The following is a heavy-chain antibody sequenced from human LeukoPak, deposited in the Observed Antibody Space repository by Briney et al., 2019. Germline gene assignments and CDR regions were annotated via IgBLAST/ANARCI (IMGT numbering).Heavy chain of an antibody. CDR2: IYPGDSDT. D-gene: IGHD6-19*01. J-gene: IGHJ4*02. CDR3: ARGEQDPEASTVAGTWYFDY. V-gene: IGHV5-51*01. Sequence: GESLKISCKGSGYSFTSYWIGWVRQMPGKGLEWMGIIYPGDSDTRYSPSFQGQVTISADKSISTAYLQWSSLKASDTAMYYCARGEQDPEASTVAGTWYFDYWGQGTLVTVSS. CDR1: GYSFTSYW.